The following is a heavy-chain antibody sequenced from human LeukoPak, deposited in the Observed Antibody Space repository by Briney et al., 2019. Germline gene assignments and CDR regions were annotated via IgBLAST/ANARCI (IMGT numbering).Heavy chain of an antibody. CDR2: ISSSSSYI. V-gene: IGHV3-21*01. CDR3: ARDRIGSYDSSGYYFDY. Sequence: GGSLRLSCAASGFTFSSYSMNWVRQAPGKGLEWVSSISSSSSYIYYADSVKGRSTISRDNAKNSLYLQMNSLRAEDTAVYYCARDRIGSYDSSGYYFDYWGQGTLVTVSS. D-gene: IGHD3-22*01. J-gene: IGHJ4*02. CDR1: GFTFSSYS.